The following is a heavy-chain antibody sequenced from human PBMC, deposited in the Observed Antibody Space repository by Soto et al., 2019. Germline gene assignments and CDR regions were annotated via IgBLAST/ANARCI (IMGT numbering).Heavy chain of an antibody. CDR1: GGTFSSYA. V-gene: IGHV1-69*13. CDR3: ARSRTSGDGGAFDI. J-gene: IGHJ3*02. D-gene: IGHD3-16*01. CDR2: IIPIFGTA. Sequence: SLKVCCKASGGTFSSYAISWVRQAPGQGLEWMGGIIPIFGTANYAQKFQGRVTITADESTSTAYMELSSLRSEDTAVYYCARSRTSGDGGAFDIWGQGTMVTVSS.